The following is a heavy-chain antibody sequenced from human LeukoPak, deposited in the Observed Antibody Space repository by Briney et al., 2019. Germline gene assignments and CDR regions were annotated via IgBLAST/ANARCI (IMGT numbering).Heavy chain of an antibody. Sequence: SETLSLTCTVSGYSFSSAYYWGWIRQPPGKGLEWIGNIYHSGSTYYNPSLKSRVTISVDTSKTQFSLKLSSVTAADTAMYYCARVRYTSSGEAFDIWGQGTMVTVSS. D-gene: IGHD6-13*01. CDR1: GYSFSSAYY. V-gene: IGHV4-38-2*02. J-gene: IGHJ3*02. CDR2: IYHSGST. CDR3: ARVRYTSSGEAFDI.